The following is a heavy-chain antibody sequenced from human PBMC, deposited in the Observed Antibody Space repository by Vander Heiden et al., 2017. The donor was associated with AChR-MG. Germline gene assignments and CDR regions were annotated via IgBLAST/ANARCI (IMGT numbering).Heavy chain of an antibody. CDR3: ARDSGFLEWYERPY. J-gene: IGHJ4*02. D-gene: IGHD3-3*01. CDR1: GYPFTGYY. V-gene: IGHV1-2*02. Sequence: QVQLVQSGAAVKRPGASVTLSCKASGYPFTGYYMHWVRQAPGQGLEWMGWINPNSGGTDYAQNFQGRVTLTRDTSISTAYMELSRLRSDDTAVYYCARDSGFLEWYERPYWGQGTLVTVSS. CDR2: INPNSGGT.